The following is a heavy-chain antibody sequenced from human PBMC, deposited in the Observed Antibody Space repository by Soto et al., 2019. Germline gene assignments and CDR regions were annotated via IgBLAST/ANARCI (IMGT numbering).Heavy chain of an antibody. Sequence: EVQKLESGGGLVQPGGSLRLACAASGLTFSAYPMSWVRQAPGKGLEWGSSIRGSGDRTYYADSVKGRFTISRDNSKTTLYLQMNSLRVEDTAVYFCPFGWGGGHEGYWGQGTLVTVSS. CDR2: IRGSGDRT. J-gene: IGHJ4*02. CDR1: GLTFSAYP. D-gene: IGHD5-12*01. V-gene: IGHV3-23*01. CDR3: PFGWGGGHEGY.